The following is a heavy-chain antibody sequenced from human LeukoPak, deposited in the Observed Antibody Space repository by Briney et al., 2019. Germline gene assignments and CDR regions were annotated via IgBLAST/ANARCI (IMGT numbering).Heavy chain of an antibody. CDR3: AKDLRAAAGTVYYYYYYGMDV. D-gene: IGHD6-13*01. CDR1: GFTFSSYA. J-gene: IGHJ6*02. Sequence: GGSLRLSCEASGFTFSSYAMSWFRQAPGKGLEWVSVISGSGGSTYYADSVKGRFTISRDNSKNTLYLQMNSLRAEDTAVYYCAKDLRAAAGTVYYYYYYGMDVWGQGTTVTVSS. V-gene: IGHV3-23*01. CDR2: ISGSGGST.